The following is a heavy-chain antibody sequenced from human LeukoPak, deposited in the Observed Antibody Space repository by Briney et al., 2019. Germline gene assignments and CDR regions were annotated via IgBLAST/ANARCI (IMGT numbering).Heavy chain of an antibody. D-gene: IGHD5-18*01. V-gene: IGHV3-53*01. CDR3: ARGYSYGYFDY. CDR1: GFTVSSNY. Sequence: GGFLRLSCAASGFTVSSNYMSWVRQAPGRGLEWVSVIYTVGNTYYAESVKGRFTISRDNSKNTLYLQMNSLRAEDTAVYYCARGYSYGYFDYWGQGTLVTVSS. CDR2: IYTVGNT. J-gene: IGHJ4*02.